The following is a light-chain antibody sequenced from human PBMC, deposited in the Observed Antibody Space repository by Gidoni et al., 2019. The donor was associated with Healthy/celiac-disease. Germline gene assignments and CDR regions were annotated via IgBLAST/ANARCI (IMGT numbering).Light chain of an antibody. J-gene: IGKJ1*01. CDR3: QQYYSYPPT. CDR1: QGISSY. V-gene: IGKV1-8*01. CDR2: AAS. Sequence: IRMTQSPSSFSASTGDRVTITCRASQGISSYLAWYQQKPGKAPKLLIYAASTLQSGVPSRFSGSGSGTDFTLTISCLQSEDFATYYCQQYYSYPPTFGQGTKVEIK.